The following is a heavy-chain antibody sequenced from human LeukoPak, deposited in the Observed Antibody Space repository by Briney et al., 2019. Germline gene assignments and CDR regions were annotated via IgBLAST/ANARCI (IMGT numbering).Heavy chain of an antibody. Sequence: PGGSLRLSCAASGFTFSSYWMSWVRQAPGKGLEWVANIKQDGSEKYYVDSVKGRFTISRDNAKNSLYLQMNSLRAEDTAVYYCASENFWSGYRGYYYYYMDVGGKGATVTVSS. CDR3: ASENFWSGYRGYYYYYMDV. CDR1: GFTFSSYW. J-gene: IGHJ6*03. V-gene: IGHV3-7*01. D-gene: IGHD3-3*01. CDR2: IKQDGSEK.